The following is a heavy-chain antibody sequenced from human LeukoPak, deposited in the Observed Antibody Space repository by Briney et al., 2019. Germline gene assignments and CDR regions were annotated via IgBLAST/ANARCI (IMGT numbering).Heavy chain of an antibody. Sequence: GGSLRLSCAASGITFSNYAMSWVRQAPGQGLEWASGISTSGGATYYADSVKGRFTISRDNSKNTLYLQMNSLRAEDTAVYYCANPARGFLMDYFNYWGQGTLVTVSS. CDR1: GITFSNYA. J-gene: IGHJ4*02. CDR2: ISTSGGAT. V-gene: IGHV3-23*01. CDR3: ANPARGFLMDYFNY. D-gene: IGHD3-10*01.